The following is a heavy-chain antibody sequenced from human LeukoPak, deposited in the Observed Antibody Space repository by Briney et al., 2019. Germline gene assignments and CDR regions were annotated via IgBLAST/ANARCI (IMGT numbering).Heavy chain of an antibody. J-gene: IGHJ4*02. CDR2: IYYSGST. V-gene: IGHV4-39*01. CDR3: ARRIAARPLGYFDY. Sequence: SETLSLTCTVSGFSISSSSYYWGWIRPPPGQGLEWIGSIYYSGSTYYNPSLKSRVTIYVDTSKNQFSLKLSSVTAADTAVYYCARRIAARPLGYFDYWGQGTLVTVSS. CDR1: GFSISSSSYY. D-gene: IGHD6-6*01.